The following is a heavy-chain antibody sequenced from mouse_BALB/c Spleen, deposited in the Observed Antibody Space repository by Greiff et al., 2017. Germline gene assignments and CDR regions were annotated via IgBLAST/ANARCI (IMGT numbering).Heavy chain of an antibody. CDR1: GYTFTDYV. CDR2: IYPGSGST. CDR3: ARFLYYGNSAWFAY. J-gene: IGHJ3*01. D-gene: IGHD2-1*01. Sequence: VMLVESGPELVKPGASVKMSCKASGYTFTDYVISWVKQRTGQGLEWIGEIYPGSGSTYYNEKFKGKATLTADKSSNTAYMQLSSLTSEDSAVYFCARFLYYGNSAWFAYWGQGTLVTVSA. V-gene: IGHV1-77*01.